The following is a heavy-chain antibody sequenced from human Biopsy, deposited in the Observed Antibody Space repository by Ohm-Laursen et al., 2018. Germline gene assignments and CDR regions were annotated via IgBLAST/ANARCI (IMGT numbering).Heavy chain of an antibody. Sequence: SLRLSCAASGFTFSSYWMHWVRQAPGKGPVWVSRINRDGSSTTYADSVKGRFTISRDSAKNTLYLQMNSLRAEDTAVYYCAREGYCSRTSCYPDYWGQGTLVTVSS. CDR3: AREGYCSRTSCYPDY. D-gene: IGHD2-2*01. CDR2: INRDGSST. CDR1: GFTFSSYW. J-gene: IGHJ4*02. V-gene: IGHV3-74*01.